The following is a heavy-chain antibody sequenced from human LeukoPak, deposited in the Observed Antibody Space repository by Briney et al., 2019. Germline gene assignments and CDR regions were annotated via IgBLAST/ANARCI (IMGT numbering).Heavy chain of an antibody. CDR3: ARAATDY. V-gene: IGHV3-23*01. J-gene: IGHJ4*02. Sequence: GSLRLSCAASGFTFRSNAMSWVRQAPEKGLEWVSGISGSGLSTDYADSVKGRFTISRDNSKNTLYLQMNSLRAEDTAVYYCARAATDYWGQGTLVTVSS. CDR2: ISGSGLST. CDR1: GFTFRSNA.